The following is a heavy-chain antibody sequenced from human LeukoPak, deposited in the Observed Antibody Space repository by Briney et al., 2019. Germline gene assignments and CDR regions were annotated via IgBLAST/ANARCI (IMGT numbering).Heavy chain of an antibody. CDR3: ARAPVGDRFLDY. CDR1: GDSVSSNSAA. Sequence: SHPLPLTCAISGDSVSSNSAAWNWIRQSRLGCLARMSRAYYRYKWYYDYAVSVKSRITIIPDTSKNQFSLQLNSVTPEDTAVYGCARAPVGDRFLDYWGQGTLVSV. CDR2: AYYRYKWYY. J-gene: IGHJ4*02. D-gene: IGHD3-3*01. V-gene: IGHV6-1*01.